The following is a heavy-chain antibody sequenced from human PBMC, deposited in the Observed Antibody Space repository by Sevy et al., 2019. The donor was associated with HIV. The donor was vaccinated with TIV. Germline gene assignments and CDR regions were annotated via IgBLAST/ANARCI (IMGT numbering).Heavy chain of an antibody. CDR1: GGSISNSDSY. J-gene: IGHJ4*02. CDR3: ASKRGYNHGPFDY. D-gene: IGHD5-12*01. CDR2: IHYTGGT. Sequence: SETLSLTCTVSGGSISNSDSYWSWIRQPPGKGLEWIGYIHYTGGTYYNPFLKSRLAMSVETSEKQFSLKLSSMTEADTAVYYCASKRGYNHGPFDYWGQGTLVTVSS. V-gene: IGHV4-30-4*02.